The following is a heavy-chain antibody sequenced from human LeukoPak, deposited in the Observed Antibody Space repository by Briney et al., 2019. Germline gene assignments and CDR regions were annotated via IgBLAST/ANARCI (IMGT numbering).Heavy chain of an antibody. CDR3: AKRMIRGVNHDAFDL. V-gene: IGHV3-30*18. CDR2: ISYDGSNK. D-gene: IGHD3-10*01. J-gene: IGHJ3*01. Sequence: GGSLRLSCAASGFTFSNYVMSWVRQAPGKGLEWVAVISYDGSNKYYADSVKGRFTISRDNSKNTLYLQMNSLRAEDTAVYYCAKRMIRGVNHDAFDLWGQGTMVTVSS. CDR1: GFTFSNYV.